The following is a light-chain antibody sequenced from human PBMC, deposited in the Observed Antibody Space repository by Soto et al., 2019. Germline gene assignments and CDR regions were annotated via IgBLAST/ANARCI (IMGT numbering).Light chain of an antibody. CDR2: TAS. Sequence: DILMTQSPPSVSASVGDRVTITCRASQDIDTWLAWYQQKPGRGPKLLIHTASTLHSGVPSSFSGRKSGTDFTLTISSLQPEDSASYYCQHSKGFPLTFGGGTKVEV. CDR3: QHSKGFPLT. J-gene: IGKJ4*02. CDR1: QDIDTW. V-gene: IGKV1-12*01.